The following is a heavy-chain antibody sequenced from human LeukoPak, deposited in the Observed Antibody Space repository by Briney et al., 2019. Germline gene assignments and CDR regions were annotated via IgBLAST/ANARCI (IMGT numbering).Heavy chain of an antibody. J-gene: IGHJ4*02. CDR2: INQEGSEK. CDR3: ARDHYATGDY. V-gene: IGHV3-7*01. CDR1: GFTFNNSW. Sequence: GGSLRLSCAASGFTFNNSWMMWVRQAPGKGLEWVANINQEGSEKYYVDSVKGRFTISRDNAKNSLYLQMNSLRDEDTAVYYCARDHYATGDYWGQGTLVTVSS. D-gene: IGHD2-2*01.